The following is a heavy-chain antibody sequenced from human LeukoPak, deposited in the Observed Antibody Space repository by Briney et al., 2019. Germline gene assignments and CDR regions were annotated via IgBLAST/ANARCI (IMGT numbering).Heavy chain of an antibody. V-gene: IGHV3-21*01. CDR3: ARDHYGSGSGGSDY. J-gene: IGHJ4*02. D-gene: IGHD3-10*01. CDR1: GFTFSSYS. Sequence: PGGSLRLSCAASGFTFSSYSMNWVRQAPGKGLEWVSSISSSSSYIYYADSVKGRFTISRDNAKNSLHLQMNSLRAEDTAVYYCARDHYGSGSGGSDYWGQGTLVTVSS. CDR2: ISSSSSYI.